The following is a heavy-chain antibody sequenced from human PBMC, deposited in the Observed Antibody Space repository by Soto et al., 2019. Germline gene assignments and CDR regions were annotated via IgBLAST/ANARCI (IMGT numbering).Heavy chain of an antibody. CDR1: GFTFDDYA. D-gene: IGHD6-19*01. V-gene: IGHV3-9*01. Sequence: EVQLLESGGGLVQPGGSLRLSCTASGFTFDDYAMHWVRQAPGKGLEWVSGISWNSGSIGYADSVKGRFTISRDNAKNSLYLQMNSLRAEDTALYYCAKDRRQWPRGGYFDYWGQGTLVTVSS. J-gene: IGHJ4*02. CDR3: AKDRRQWPRGGYFDY. CDR2: ISWNSGSI.